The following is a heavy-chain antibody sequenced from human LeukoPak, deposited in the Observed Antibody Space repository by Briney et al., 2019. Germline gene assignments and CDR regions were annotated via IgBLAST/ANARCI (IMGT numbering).Heavy chain of an antibody. V-gene: IGHV4-59*01. CDR2: IYYSGST. CDR3: AREATYDSSGSHSGYWYFDL. Sequence: PSETLSLTCTVSGGSISSYYWSWIRQPPGKGLEWIGYIYYSGSTNYNPSLKSRVTISVDTSKNQFSLKLSSVTAADTAVYYCAREATYDSSGSHSGYWYFDLWGRGTLVTVSS. J-gene: IGHJ2*01. D-gene: IGHD3-22*01. CDR1: GGSISSYY.